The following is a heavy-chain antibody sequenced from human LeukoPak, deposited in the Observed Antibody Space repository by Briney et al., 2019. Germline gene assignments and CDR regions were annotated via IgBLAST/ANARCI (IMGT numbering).Heavy chain of an antibody. CDR3: ARDLGYCSSTSCYSDSEDDAFDI. CDR2: IIPIFGTA. Sequence: GASVKVSCKASGGTFSSYAISWVRQAPGQGLEWMGGIIPIFGTANYAQKFQGRVTITTDESTSTAYMELSSLRSEDTAVYYCARDLGYCSSTSCYSDSEDDAFDIWGQGTMVTVS. CDR1: GGTFSSYA. D-gene: IGHD2-2*02. J-gene: IGHJ3*02. V-gene: IGHV1-69*05.